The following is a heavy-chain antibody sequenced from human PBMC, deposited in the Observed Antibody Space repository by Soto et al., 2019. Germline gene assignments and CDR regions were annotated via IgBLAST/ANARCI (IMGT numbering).Heavy chain of an antibody. CDR2: IFWNDDE. J-gene: IGHJ4*02. D-gene: IGHD5-18*01. Sequence: SGSTLVNNTQTLTLTCTFSGLSLPTYGVGGGWIRQPPGKAMDCLALIFWNDDERYSPSLNSRPTITKVNSKNQVVFTMTNMDPVDTATYFCVHTGYSYDPFAYGGRGTLVRVSS. CDR1: GLSLPTYGVG. V-gene: IGHV2-5*01. CDR3: VHTGYSYDPFAY.